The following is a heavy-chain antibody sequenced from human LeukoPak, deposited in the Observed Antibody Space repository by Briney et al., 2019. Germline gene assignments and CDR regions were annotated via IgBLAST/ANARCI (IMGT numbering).Heavy chain of an antibody. CDR3: AKGIVGSSGWYYFDY. J-gene: IGHJ4*02. CDR1: GFTFSSYA. V-gene: IGHV3-23*01. D-gene: IGHD6-19*01. Sequence: GGSLRLSCAASGFTFSSYAMSWVRQAPGKGLEWVSAIGGSGGSTYYADSVKGRFTISRDNSKNTLYLQMNSLRAEDTAVYYCAKGIVGSSGWYYFDYWGQGTLVTVSS. CDR2: IGGSGGST.